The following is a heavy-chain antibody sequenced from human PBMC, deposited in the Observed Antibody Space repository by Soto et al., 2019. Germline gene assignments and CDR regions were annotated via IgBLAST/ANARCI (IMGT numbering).Heavy chain of an antibody. CDR2: VYPGDSQT. Sequence: GESLKISCKASGYTFTDAWIGWVRQMPGKGLEWMGIVYPGDSQTRYNPSFQGQITISADKSITTAYRQWTSLKASDSAMYYCAKQKVYWGQGTLVTVSS. CDR1: GYTFTDAW. CDR3: AKQKVY. V-gene: IGHV5-51*01. J-gene: IGHJ4*02.